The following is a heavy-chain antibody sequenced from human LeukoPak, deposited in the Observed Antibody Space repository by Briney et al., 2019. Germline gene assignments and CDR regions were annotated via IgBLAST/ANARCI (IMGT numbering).Heavy chain of an antibody. Sequence: SETLSLTCTVPGGSISSYYWSWIRQPAGEGLEWIGHIYTSGSTNYNPSLKSRVTLSVDTSKNQFSQKLSYVTAADTAVYYCARENATMVRGLIVREDNCFDPWGQGTLVTVSS. V-gene: IGHV4-4*07. CDR3: ARENATMVRGLIVREDNCFDP. J-gene: IGHJ5*02. D-gene: IGHD3-10*01. CDR2: IYTSGST. CDR1: GGSISSYY.